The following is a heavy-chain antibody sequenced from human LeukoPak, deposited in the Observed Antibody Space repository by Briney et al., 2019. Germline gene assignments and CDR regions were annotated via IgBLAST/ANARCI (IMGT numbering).Heavy chain of an antibody. Sequence: GRSLRLSCAASGFTFDDYAMHWVRQAPEKGLEWVSAISWNRGSIGYADPVKGRFTISRDNAKNSLYLQMNSLRAEDTALYYCAKDRTGKGDYFDYWGQGTLVTVSS. CDR1: GFTFDDYA. J-gene: IGHJ4*02. D-gene: IGHD3/OR15-3a*01. CDR2: ISWNRGSI. V-gene: IGHV3-9*01. CDR3: AKDRTGKGDYFDY.